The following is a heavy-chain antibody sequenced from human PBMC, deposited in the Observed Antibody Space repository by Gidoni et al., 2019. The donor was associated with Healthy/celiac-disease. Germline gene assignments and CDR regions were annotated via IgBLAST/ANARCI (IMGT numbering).Heavy chain of an antibody. D-gene: IGHD3-16*01. CDR2: ISWNSGSI. J-gene: IGHJ5*02. Sequence: EVQLVESGGSLERPCWSLSISCAASGCTFDDYAMHWVRQAPGKGLEWVSGISWNSGSIVYADSVNGPVTISRDNAKNSLYLQMNSLRAEDTAWYYCAKDGDYVLGDWFDPWGQGTLVTVSS. CDR3: AKDGDYVLGDWFDP. V-gene: IGHV3-9*01. CDR1: GCTFDDYA.